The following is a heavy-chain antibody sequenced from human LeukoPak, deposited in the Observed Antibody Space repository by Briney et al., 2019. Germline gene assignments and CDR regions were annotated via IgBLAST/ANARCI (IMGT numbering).Heavy chain of an antibody. CDR3: ARARGYYGSGSYIPPDY. V-gene: IGHV1-18*01. CDR1: GYTFTSYG. CDR2: ISAYNGNT. J-gene: IGHJ4*02. D-gene: IGHD3-10*01. Sequence: ASVKVSCKASGYTFTSYGISWVRQAPGQGLEWMGWISAYNGNTNYAQKLQGRVTMTTDTSTSTAYMELRSLRSDDTAVYYCARARGYYGSGSYIPPDYWGQGTLVTVSS.